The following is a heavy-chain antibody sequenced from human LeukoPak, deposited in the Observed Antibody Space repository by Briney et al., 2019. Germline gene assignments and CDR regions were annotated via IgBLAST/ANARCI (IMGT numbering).Heavy chain of an antibody. V-gene: IGHV1-2*02. J-gene: IGHJ5*02. CDR1: GYTFTGYY. CDR3: ERERSRDGYKQFDP. Sequence: ASVKVSCKASGYTFTGYYMHWVRQAPGHRLECMGWINPNSGGTNYAQKFQGRATMTRDTSISTAYMELSRLRSDDTAVYCCERERSRDGYKQFDPWGQGTLVTVSS. D-gene: IGHD5-24*01. CDR2: INPNSGGT.